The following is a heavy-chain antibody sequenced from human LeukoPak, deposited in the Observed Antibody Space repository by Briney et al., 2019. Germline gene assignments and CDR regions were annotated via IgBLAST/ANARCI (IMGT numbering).Heavy chain of an antibody. V-gene: IGHV3-7*03. J-gene: IGHJ4*02. D-gene: IGHD3-3*01. CDR2: IKKDGSEK. CDR1: EFTFSSYW. CDR3: ARAYEFLTTAFFVPTPPDY. Sequence: GGSLRLSCAASEFTFSSYWMSWVRQAPGKGLEWVASIKKDGSEKYYVDSVKGRFTISRDNAKNSLYLQMNSLRAEDTAVYYCARAYEFLTTAFFVPTPPDYWGQGTLVTVSS.